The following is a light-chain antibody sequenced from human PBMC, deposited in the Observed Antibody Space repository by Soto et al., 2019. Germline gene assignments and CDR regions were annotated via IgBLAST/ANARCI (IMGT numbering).Light chain of an antibody. CDR3: QHYNSYSEA. CDR2: DAS. Sequence: DIQMTQSPSTLSASLGYRFTVSFRASQSISSWLAWYQQKPGKAPKLLIYDASSLESGVPSRFSGSGSGTEFTLTISSLQPDDFATYYCQHYNSYSEAFGQGTKVDIK. V-gene: IGKV1-5*01. CDR1: QSISSW. J-gene: IGKJ1*01.